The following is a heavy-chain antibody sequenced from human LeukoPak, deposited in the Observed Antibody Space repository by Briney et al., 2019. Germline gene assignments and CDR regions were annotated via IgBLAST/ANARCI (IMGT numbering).Heavy chain of an antibody. V-gene: IGHV1-18*01. CDR1: GYTFTSYG. D-gene: IGHD2-21*02. CDR2: ISAYNGNT. J-gene: IGHJ5*02. Sequence: GASVKVSCKASGYTFTSYGISWVRQAPGQGLEWMGWISAYNGNTNYAQKLQGRVTMTTDTSTSTAYMELRSLRSDDTAVYYCARAYCGGDCYRRDWFDPWGQGTLVTVSS. CDR3: ARAYCGGDCYRRDWFDP.